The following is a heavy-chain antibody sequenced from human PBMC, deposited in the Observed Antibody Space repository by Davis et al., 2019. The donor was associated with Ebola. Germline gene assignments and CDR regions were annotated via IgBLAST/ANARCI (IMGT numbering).Heavy chain of an antibody. CDR3: ASTRGKREYPYYYYYYMDV. D-gene: IGHD3-16*01. CDR2: INHSGST. V-gene: IGHV4-34*01. CDR1: GGSFSGYY. Sequence: PSETLSFTCAVYGGSFSGYYWSWIRQPPGKGLEWIGEINHSGSTNYNPSLKSRVTISVDTSKNQFSLKLSSVTAADTAVYYCASTRGKREYPYYYYYYMDVWGKGTTVTVSS. J-gene: IGHJ6*03.